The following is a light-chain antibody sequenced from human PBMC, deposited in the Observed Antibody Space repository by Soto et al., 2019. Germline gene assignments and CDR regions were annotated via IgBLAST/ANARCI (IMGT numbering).Light chain of an antibody. J-gene: IGKJ1*01. CDR2: DAS. V-gene: IGKV3-11*01. CDR1: QSVSSY. Sequence: EIVLTQSPATLSLSPRERATLSCRASQSVSSYLAWYQQKPGQAPRLLIYDASNRATGIPARFSGSGSGTDFTLKISRVEAEDVGVYYCMQRIEFPWTFGQGTKVDIK. CDR3: MQRIEFPWT.